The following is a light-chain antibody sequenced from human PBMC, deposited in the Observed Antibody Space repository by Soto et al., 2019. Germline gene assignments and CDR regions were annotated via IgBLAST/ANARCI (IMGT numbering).Light chain of an antibody. CDR2: ATS. CDR3: QQANSFPHT. J-gene: IGKJ4*01. Sequence: DIRMTQSPSSVSASVGDRVIITCRASQDLSRWLAWYQQKAGKAPQLLIYATSTLQSGVPSRFSGSGSGTEFTLTISSLQPEDFATYYCQQANSFPHTLRGGTRVEIK. CDR1: QDLSRW. V-gene: IGKV1-12*01.